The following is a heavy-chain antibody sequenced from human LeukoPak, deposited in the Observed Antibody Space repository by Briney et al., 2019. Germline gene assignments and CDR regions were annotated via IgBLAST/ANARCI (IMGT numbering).Heavy chain of an antibody. Sequence: SETLSLTCTVSGGSISSSSYYWGWIRQPPGKGLEWIGSIYYSGSTYYNPSLKSRVTISVDTSKNQFSLKLSSVTAADTAVYYCARDRDGDYEFDYWGQGTLVTVSS. D-gene: IGHD4-17*01. CDR3: ARDRDGDYEFDY. V-gene: IGHV4-39*07. CDR2: IYYSGST. J-gene: IGHJ4*02. CDR1: GGSISSSSYY.